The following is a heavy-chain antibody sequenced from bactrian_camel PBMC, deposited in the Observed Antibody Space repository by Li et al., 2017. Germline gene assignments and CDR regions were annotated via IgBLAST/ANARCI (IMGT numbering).Heavy chain of an antibody. CDR2: INSGGGST. V-gene: IGHV3S1*01. CDR3: ANGRIAIEY. J-gene: IGHJ4*01. CDR1: GFSFGRYY. Sequence: HVQLVESGGGLVQPGGSLRLSCLASGFSFGRYYMSWVRQAPGKGLEWVSAINSGGGSTYYADSVKGRFTISRDNAKNTLYLQLNSLKTEDTAMYFCANGRIAIEYWGQGTQVTVS.